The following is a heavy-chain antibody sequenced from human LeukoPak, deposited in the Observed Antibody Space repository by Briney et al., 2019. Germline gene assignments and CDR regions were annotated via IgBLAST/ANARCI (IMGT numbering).Heavy chain of an antibody. D-gene: IGHD3-22*01. CDR3: AREIYYDSSGYFSRWFDP. CDR1: GFTFSSYG. Sequence: GGSLRLSCAASGFTFSSYGMHWVRQAPGKGLEWVSFIRYDESNKYYADSVRGRFTISRDNSKNTLYLQMNSLRAEDTAVYYCAREIYYDSSGYFSRWFDPWGQGTLVTVSS. J-gene: IGHJ5*02. V-gene: IGHV3-30*02. CDR2: IRYDESNK.